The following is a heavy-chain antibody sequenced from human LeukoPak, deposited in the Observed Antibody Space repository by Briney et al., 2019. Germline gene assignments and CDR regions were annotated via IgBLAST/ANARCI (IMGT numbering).Heavy chain of an antibody. V-gene: IGHV1-18*01. Sequence: ASVKVSCKASGYTFTSYGISWVRQAPGQGLEGMGWISAYNGNTDYAQSLQGRVTMTIDTSTSTVYMELRSLRSDDTAVYYCARDVGRSYDLDYRGQGTLVTVSS. D-gene: IGHD3-16*01. CDR2: ISAYNGNT. J-gene: IGHJ4*02. CDR3: ARDVGRSYDLDY. CDR1: GYTFTSYG.